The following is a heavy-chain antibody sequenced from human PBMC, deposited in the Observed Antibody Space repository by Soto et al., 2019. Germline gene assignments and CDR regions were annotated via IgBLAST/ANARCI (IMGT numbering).Heavy chain of an antibody. D-gene: IGHD6-19*01. J-gene: IGHJ6*02. CDR1: GFTFSSYW. V-gene: IGHV3-7*03. Sequence: TGGSLRLSCAASGFTFSSYWMSWVRQAPGKGLEWVANIKQDGSGKYYVDSVKGRFTISRDNAKNSLYLQMNSLRAEDTAVYYCARWGRWLANYYYYGMDVWGQGTTVTVSS. CDR3: ARWGRWLANYYYYGMDV. CDR2: IKQDGSGK.